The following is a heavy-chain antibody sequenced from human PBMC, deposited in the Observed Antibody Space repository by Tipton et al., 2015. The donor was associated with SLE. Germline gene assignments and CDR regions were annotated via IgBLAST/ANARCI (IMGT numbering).Heavy chain of an antibody. CDR3: ARPALAADYFDY. CDR2: VYYVGNT. D-gene: IGHD3-16*01. J-gene: IGHJ4*02. Sequence: TLSLTCTVSGGSVSTSSFYWGWIRHLPGKGLEWIGSVYYVGNTYYNPSLESRVTISIDTSENQFSLKLTSVTAADTAVYYCARPALAADYFDYWGQGVLVTVSS. V-gene: IGHV4-39*01. CDR1: GGSVSTSSFY.